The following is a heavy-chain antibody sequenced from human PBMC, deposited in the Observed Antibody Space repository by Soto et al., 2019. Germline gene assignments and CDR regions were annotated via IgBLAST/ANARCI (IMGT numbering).Heavy chain of an antibody. Sequence: QVQLVESGGGVVQPGRSLRLSCAASGFTFSTYGMHWVRQAPGTGLEWVALILFDGSNKYYADSVKGRFTISRDNSKNPLYLQMNSLRAEDTAGYYWARDISKGRYFDLWGRGTLVTGSS. CDR1: GFTFSTYG. J-gene: IGHJ2*01. CDR2: ILFDGSNK. D-gene: IGHD3-9*01. CDR3: ARDISKGRYFDL. V-gene: IGHV3-33*01.